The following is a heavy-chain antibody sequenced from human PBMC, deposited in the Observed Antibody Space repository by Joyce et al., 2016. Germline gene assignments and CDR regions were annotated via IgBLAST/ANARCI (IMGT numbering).Heavy chain of an antibody. CDR3: ARRTTNYYYGLDV. V-gene: IGHV4-59*01. J-gene: IGHJ6*02. Sequence: QVQLQESGPGLVKPSETLSLTCTISGGSISSFHWNWIRQSPGKGLEWIGNIYYSASTNYNPSLKTRVTRSIDTSKNQFSLTLTSVTAADTAVYYCARRTTNYYYGLDVWGQGATVTVSS. CDR1: GGSISSFH. D-gene: IGHD1-1*01. CDR2: IYYSAST.